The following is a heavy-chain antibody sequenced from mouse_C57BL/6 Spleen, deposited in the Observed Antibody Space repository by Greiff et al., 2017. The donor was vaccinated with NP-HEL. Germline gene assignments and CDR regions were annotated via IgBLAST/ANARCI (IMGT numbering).Heavy chain of an antibody. Sequence: QVQLQQPGAELVKPGASVKLSCKASGYTFTSYWMHWVKQRPGRGLEWIGRIAPNSGGTKYNEKFKSKATLTVDQPSSTAYMQLSSLTSEDSAVYYCARDALYGGFAYWGQGTLVTVSA. V-gene: IGHV1-72*01. D-gene: IGHD1-2*01. CDR2: IAPNSGGT. CDR1: GYTFTSYW. CDR3: ARDALYGGFAY. J-gene: IGHJ3*01.